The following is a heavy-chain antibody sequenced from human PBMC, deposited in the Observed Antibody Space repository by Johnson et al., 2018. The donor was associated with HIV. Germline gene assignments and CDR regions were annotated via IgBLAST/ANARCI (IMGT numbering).Heavy chain of an antibody. Sequence: QVQLVESGGGVVQPGRSLRLSCAASGFTFRSYGMHWVRQAPGKGLEWVAVIWYDGLNKYYADSVKGRFTISRDNSKNTLYLQMNSLRAEDTAVYYCAREAYCSGGSCYDAFDIWGQGTMVTVSS. D-gene: IGHD2-15*01. CDR3: AREAYCSGGSCYDAFDI. CDR1: GFTFRSYG. CDR2: IWYDGLNK. V-gene: IGHV3-33*01. J-gene: IGHJ3*02.